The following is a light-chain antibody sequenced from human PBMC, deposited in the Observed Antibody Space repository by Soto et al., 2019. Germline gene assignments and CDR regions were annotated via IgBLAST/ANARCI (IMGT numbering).Light chain of an antibody. CDR1: QGISSF. Sequence: DIQLTQSPSFLSASVGDRVTITCRASQGISSFLAWYQEKPGEAPKLLIYDASTLQSGVPSRFSGSGSGTEFTLTISSLQPEDFVTYYCQQLDSYPITFGQGTRLEIK. CDR2: DAS. V-gene: IGKV1-9*01. CDR3: QQLDSYPIT. J-gene: IGKJ5*01.